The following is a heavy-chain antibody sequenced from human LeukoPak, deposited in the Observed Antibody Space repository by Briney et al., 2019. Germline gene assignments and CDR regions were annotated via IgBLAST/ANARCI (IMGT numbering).Heavy chain of an antibody. CDR3: ARGGGLDV. Sequence: GGSLRLSCAASGNYWMHWVRQAPGKGLEWVAVIWYDGSNKYYADSVKGRFTISRDNSKNTLYLQMSNLRAEDTAVYFCARGGGLDVWGQGATVTVSS. D-gene: IGHD3-16*01. V-gene: IGHV3-33*08. CDR2: IWYDGSNK. CDR1: GNYW. J-gene: IGHJ6*02.